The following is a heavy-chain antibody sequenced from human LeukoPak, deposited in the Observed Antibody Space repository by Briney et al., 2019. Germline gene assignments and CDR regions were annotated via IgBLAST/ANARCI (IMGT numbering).Heavy chain of an antibody. CDR2: IKQDGSEK. V-gene: IGHV3-7*01. J-gene: IGHJ3*02. D-gene: IGHD1-20*01. Sequence: PGGSLRLSCAASGFTFSSCWMNWVRQAPGKGLEWVANIKQDGSEKYYVDSVKGRFTISRDNAKNSLYLQMNGLRADDTAVYYCASGNWNDRAFDIWGQGTMVAVSS. CDR3: ASGNWNDRAFDI. CDR1: GFTFSSCW.